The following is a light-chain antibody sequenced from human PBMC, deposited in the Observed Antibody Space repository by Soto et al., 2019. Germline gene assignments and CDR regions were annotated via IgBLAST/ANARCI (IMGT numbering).Light chain of an antibody. CDR2: LGS. CDR3: MQALQTPEFT. J-gene: IGKJ3*01. CDR1: QSLLHSNGYNY. V-gene: IGKV2-28*01. Sequence: DIVMTQSPLSLPVTPGEPASISCRSSQSLLHSNGYNYLDWYLQKPVQSPQLLIYLGSNRASGVPHRISCSETGTDFTLKISRVEAEDVGVYYCMQALQTPEFTFGPGTKVDIK.